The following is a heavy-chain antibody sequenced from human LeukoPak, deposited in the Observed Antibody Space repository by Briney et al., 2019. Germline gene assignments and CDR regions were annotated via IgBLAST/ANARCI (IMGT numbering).Heavy chain of an antibody. Sequence: GGSLRLSCAASGFTFSSYSMNWVRQAPGRGLEWVSSISSSSSYIYYADSVKGRFTISRDNAKNSLYLQMNSLRAEDTAVYYCARVPHCSGGSCYSFNYYGMDVWGEGTTVTVSS. V-gene: IGHV3-21*01. CDR1: GFTFSSYS. CDR3: ARVPHCSGGSCYSFNYYGMDV. D-gene: IGHD2-15*01. CDR2: ISSSSSYI. J-gene: IGHJ6*04.